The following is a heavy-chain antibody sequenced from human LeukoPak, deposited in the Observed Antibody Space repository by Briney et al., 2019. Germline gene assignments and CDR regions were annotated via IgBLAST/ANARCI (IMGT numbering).Heavy chain of an antibody. CDR3: ARSHSGTNYYYYMDV. CDR1: GFTFSSYA. D-gene: IGHD1-14*01. J-gene: IGHJ6*03. V-gene: IGHV3-30-3*01. Sequence: GGSLRLSCAASGFTFSSYAMHWVRQAPGKGLEWVAVISYDGSNKYYADSVKGRFTISRDNSKNTLYLQMNSLRAEDTAVYYCARSHSGTNYYYYMDVWGKGTTVTVSS. CDR2: ISYDGSNK.